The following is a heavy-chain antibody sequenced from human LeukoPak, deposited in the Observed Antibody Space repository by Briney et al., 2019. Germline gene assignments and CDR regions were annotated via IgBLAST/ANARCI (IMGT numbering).Heavy chain of an antibody. V-gene: IGHV3-30*02. CDR2: IRYDGSEK. D-gene: IGHD1-26*01. J-gene: IGHJ3*02. CDR3: AKGGGSTKEDAFDI. Sequence: GGSLRLSCAASGFTFSSYGMHWVRQAPGKGLEWVAFIRYDGSEKYYADSMNGRFTIPRGNSKNTLYLQMNSLRVEDTAVFYCAKGGGSTKEDAFDIWDQGTLVTVSS. CDR1: GFTFSSYG.